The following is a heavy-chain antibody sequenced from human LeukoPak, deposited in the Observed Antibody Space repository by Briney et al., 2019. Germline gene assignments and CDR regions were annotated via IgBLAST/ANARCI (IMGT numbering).Heavy chain of an antibody. Sequence: PSQTLSLTCTVSGGSIGSGRYYWASIRQPPGKGLEWIGSIYNSWSTSYNPSLKSRVAMSVDTSKNQFSLRLSSVTAADTAVYYCARNITSLIPAGYFDYWGQGTLVAVSS. J-gene: IGHJ4*02. D-gene: IGHD2-2*01. CDR1: GGSIGSGRYY. CDR2: IYNSWST. CDR3: ARNITSLIPAGYFDY. V-gene: IGHV4-39*01.